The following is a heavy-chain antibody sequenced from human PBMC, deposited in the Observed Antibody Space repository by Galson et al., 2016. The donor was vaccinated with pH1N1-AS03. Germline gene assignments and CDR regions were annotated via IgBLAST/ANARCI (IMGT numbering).Heavy chain of an antibody. Sequence: SVKVSCKASGYSFISYGVSWMRQAPGQGLEWMGWISPYNGKTEHAQKFQGRVTMTTDTPTSTTYMELRSLRSDDTAVYYCARMEKRWGDAYDIWGQGTMVTVSS. CDR1: GYSFISYG. CDR2: ISPYNGKT. J-gene: IGHJ3*02. D-gene: IGHD1-1*01. V-gene: IGHV1-18*01. CDR3: ARMEKRWGDAYDI.